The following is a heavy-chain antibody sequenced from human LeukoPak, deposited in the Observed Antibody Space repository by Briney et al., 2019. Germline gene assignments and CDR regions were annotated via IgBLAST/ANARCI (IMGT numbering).Heavy chain of an antibody. CDR3: AKPHDPRSGGSCYDY. CDR2: ISGSGGST. Sequence: PGGSLRLSCAASGFTFRSYAMSWVRQAPGKGLEWVSAISGSGGSTYYADSVKGRFTISRDNSKNTLYLQMNSLRAEDTAVYYCAKPHDPRSGGSCYDYWGQGTLVTVST. D-gene: IGHD2-15*01. V-gene: IGHV3-23*01. CDR1: GFTFRSYA. J-gene: IGHJ4*02.